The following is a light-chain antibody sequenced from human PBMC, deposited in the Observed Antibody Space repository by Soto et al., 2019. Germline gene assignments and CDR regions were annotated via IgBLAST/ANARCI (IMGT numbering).Light chain of an antibody. Sequence: EIVLTQSPGTLSLSPGERATLSCRASQSVSSSYLAWYQQKPGQAPRLLIYDASSRATGIPVRFSGSGSGTEFTLTISSLQSEDFAVYYCQQYNNWPLTFGQGTRLEI. CDR2: DAS. CDR1: QSVSSSY. CDR3: QQYNNWPLT. V-gene: IGKV3-15*01. J-gene: IGKJ5*01.